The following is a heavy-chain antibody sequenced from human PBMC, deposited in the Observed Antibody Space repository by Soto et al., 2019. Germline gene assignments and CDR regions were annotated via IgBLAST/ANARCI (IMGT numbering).Heavy chain of an antibody. V-gene: IGHV3-11*01. J-gene: IGHJ3*01. CDR3: ARRPAFDL. CDR2: ISSTGTTI. CDR1: GFTLSDYY. D-gene: IGHD6-6*01. Sequence: QEHLVESGGGLVKPGGSLRLSCAASGFTLSDYYMSWIRQAPGEGLEWVSYISSTGTTIYYADSVKGRFSISRDNAKNSLYLEMTSLRSDATAVYYCARRPAFDLWGQGTLVTVSS.